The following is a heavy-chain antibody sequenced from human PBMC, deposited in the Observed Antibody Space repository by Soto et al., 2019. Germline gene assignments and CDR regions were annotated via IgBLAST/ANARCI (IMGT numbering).Heavy chain of an antibody. CDR2: IYDSGST. D-gene: IGHD5-18*01. V-gene: IGHV4-59*01. Sequence: QVQLQESGPGLVKPSETLSLTCTVSGGSISSYYWSWIRQPPGKGLEWIGYIYDSGSTNYNPSLKSRVTISVDTSKNQFSLKLSSVTAADTAVYYCARDSSIYSYGYRGGLRLDYYYYMDVWGKGTTVTVSS. CDR1: GGSISSYY. J-gene: IGHJ6*03. CDR3: ARDSSIYSYGYRGGLRLDYYYYMDV.